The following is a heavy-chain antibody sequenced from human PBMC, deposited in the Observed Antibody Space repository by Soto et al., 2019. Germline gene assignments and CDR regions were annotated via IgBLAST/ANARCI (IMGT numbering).Heavy chain of an antibody. Sequence: SETLSLACAVYGGSFSGYYWSWIRQPPGKGLEWIGEINHSGSTNYNPSLKSRVTISVDTSKNQFSLKLSSVTAADTAVYYCARGSVRYYGSGSYYRYYYYGMDVWGQGTTVTVSS. J-gene: IGHJ6*02. CDR1: GGSFSGYY. CDR3: ARGSVRYYGSGSYYRYYYYGMDV. CDR2: INHSGST. V-gene: IGHV4-34*01. D-gene: IGHD3-10*01.